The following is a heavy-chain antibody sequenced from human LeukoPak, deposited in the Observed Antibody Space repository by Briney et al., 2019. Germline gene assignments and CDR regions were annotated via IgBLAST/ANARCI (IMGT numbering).Heavy chain of an antibody. V-gene: IGHV1-2*02. Sequence: ASVKVSCKASGYTFTDYYIHWVRQAPGQWLEWMGWINPNSGGTNYAQKFQGRVTMTRDTSITTAYMDLSRLRSDDTAVYYCARSIFGVVKGSWFDPWGQGTLVTVSS. J-gene: IGHJ5*02. CDR2: INPNSGGT. CDR3: ARSIFGVVKGSWFDP. D-gene: IGHD3-3*01. CDR1: GYTFTDYY.